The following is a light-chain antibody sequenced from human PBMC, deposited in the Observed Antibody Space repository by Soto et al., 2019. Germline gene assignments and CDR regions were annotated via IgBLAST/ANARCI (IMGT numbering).Light chain of an antibody. CDR1: SSDVGGYNY. V-gene: IGLV2-14*01. CDR3: ISYTSSSTWV. Sequence: QSALTQPASVSGSPGQSITICCTGTSSDVGGYNYVSWYQQHPGTAPKLMIYEVRNRPSGVSDRFSGSRSGNTASLTISGLQAEDESHYYCISYTSSSTWVFGGGTKLTVL. CDR2: EVR. J-gene: IGLJ3*02.